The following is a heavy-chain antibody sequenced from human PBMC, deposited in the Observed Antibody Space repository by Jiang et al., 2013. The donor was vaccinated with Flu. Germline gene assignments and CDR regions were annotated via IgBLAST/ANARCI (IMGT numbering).Heavy chain of an antibody. CDR2: INHSGST. V-gene: IGHV4-34*01. CDR3: ARGTGGGNYYYGMDV. D-gene: IGHD7-27*01. J-gene: IGHJ6*02. Sequence: LLKPSETLSLTCAVYGGSFSGYYWSWIRQPPGKGLEWIGEINHSGSTNYNPSLKSRVTISVDTSKNQFSLKLSSVTAADTAVYYCARGTGGGNYYYGMDVWGQGTTVTVSS. CDR1: GGSFSGYY.